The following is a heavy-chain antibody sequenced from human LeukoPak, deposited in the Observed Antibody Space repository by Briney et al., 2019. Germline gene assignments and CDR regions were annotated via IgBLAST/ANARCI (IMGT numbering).Heavy chain of an antibody. V-gene: IGHV4-59*08. CDR3: ARGEGVGQLLIDY. CDR1: GGSISSYC. J-gene: IGHJ4*02. Sequence: PSETLSLTCTVSGGSISSYCWSWIRQPPGKGLEWIGYIYYSGSTNYNPSLKSRVTISVDTSKNQFSLKLSSVTAADTAVYYCARGEGVGQLLIDYWGQGTLVTVSS. D-gene: IGHD2-2*01. CDR2: IYYSGST.